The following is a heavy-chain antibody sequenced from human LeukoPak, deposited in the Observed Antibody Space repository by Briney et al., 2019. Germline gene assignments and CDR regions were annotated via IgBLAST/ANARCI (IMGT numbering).Heavy chain of an antibody. J-gene: IGHJ4*02. V-gene: IGHV4-34*01. CDR1: GGSFRGYY. CDR3: ARGGRSYGYVYFDY. CDR2: INHSGST. D-gene: IGHD5-18*01. Sequence: PSETLSLTCAVYGGSFRGYYWSWIRQPPGKGLEWIGEINHSGSTNYNPSLKSQVTISVDTSKNQFSLKLSSVTAADTAVYYCARGGRSYGYVYFDYWGQGTLVTVSS.